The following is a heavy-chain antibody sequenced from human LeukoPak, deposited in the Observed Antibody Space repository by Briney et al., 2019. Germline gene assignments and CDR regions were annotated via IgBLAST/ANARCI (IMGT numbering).Heavy chain of an antibody. CDR1: GGSISSGDYY. CDR2: IYYSGST. J-gene: IGHJ4*02. Sequence: SETLSLTCTVSGGSISSGDYYWSWIRQPPGKGLEWIGYIYYSGSTYYNPSLKSRVTISVDTSKNQFSLKLSSVTAADTAVYYCARDFGGYWYFDYWGQGTLVTVSS. V-gene: IGHV4-30-4*01. CDR3: ARDFGGYWYFDY. D-gene: IGHD3-22*01.